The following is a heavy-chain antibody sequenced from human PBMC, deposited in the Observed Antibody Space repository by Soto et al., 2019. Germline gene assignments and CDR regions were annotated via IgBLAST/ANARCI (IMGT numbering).Heavy chain of an antibody. V-gene: IGHV3-7*01. CDR1: GFTFTNYW. CDR2: IKQDGSEK. Sequence: EVQLVESGGGLVQPGGSLRLSCAASGFTFTNYWMSWVRHAPGKGLEWVANIKQDGSEKYYVDSVNGRFTISRDNAKNSLSLQMNSLRAEDTAVYYCAREKRANCYFDYWGQGTLVTVSS. D-gene: IGHD1-1*01. CDR3: AREKRANCYFDY. J-gene: IGHJ4*02.